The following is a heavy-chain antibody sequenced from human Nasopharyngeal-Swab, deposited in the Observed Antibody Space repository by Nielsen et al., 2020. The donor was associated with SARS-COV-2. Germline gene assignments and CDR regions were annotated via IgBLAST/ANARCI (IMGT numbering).Heavy chain of an antibody. V-gene: IGHV1-24*01. CDR2: FDPEDGET. CDR1: GYTLTELS. Sequence: ASVKVSCKVSGYTLTELSMYWVRQAPGKGLEWMGGFDPEDGETIYAQKFQGRVTMTEDTSTDTAYMELSSLRSEDTAVYYCATSLPLAAAFSFDYWGQGTLVTVSS. D-gene: IGHD6-13*01. J-gene: IGHJ4*02. CDR3: ATSLPLAAAFSFDY.